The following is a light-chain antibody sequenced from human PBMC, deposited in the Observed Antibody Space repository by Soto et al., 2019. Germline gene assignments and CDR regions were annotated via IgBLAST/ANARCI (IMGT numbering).Light chain of an antibody. Sequence: VLTQSPGTLSLSPGERATLSCRVSQTVRPNYLAWYQQTPGQAPRLLSYHASSMATGMPDRFSGGGSGTDFTLTISRLEPEDFAVYYCQQFSSYPLTFGGGTRLQIK. V-gene: IGKV3-20*01. CDR1: QTVRPNY. CDR2: HAS. CDR3: QQFSSYPLT. J-gene: IGKJ5*01.